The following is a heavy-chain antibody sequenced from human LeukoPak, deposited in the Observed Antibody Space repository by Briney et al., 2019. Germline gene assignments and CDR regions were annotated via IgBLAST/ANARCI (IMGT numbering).Heavy chain of an antibody. D-gene: IGHD5-24*01. CDR3: AKDIWDGYNPPSGYLDY. CDR1: GFTFDDYA. V-gene: IGHV3-9*01. CDR2: ISWNSGSI. J-gene: IGHJ4*02. Sequence: GGSLGLSCAASGFTFDDYAMHWVRQAPGKGLEWVSGISWNSGSIGYADSVKGRFTISRDNAKNSLYLQMNSLRAEDTALYYCAKDIWDGYNPPSGYLDYWGQGTLVTVSS.